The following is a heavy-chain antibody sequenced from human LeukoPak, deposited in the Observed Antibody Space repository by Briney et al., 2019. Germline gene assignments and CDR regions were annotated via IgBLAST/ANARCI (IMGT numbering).Heavy chain of an antibody. CDR1: GSTFSSHS. D-gene: IGHD5-12*01. J-gene: IGHJ4*02. CDR2: ISSSSNYI. CDR3: ARDGRRTATQPRGDYDY. V-gene: IGHV3-21*01. Sequence: GGSLRLSCAAPGSTFSSHSMNWVRQAPGKGLEWVSSISSSSNYIYYADSVKGRFTVSRDNAKRSLYLQMNSLRAEDTAVYYCARDGRRTATQPRGDYDYWGQGTLVTVSS.